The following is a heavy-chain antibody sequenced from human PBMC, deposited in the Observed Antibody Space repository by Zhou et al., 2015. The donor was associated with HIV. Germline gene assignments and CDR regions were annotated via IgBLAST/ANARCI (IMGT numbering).Heavy chain of an antibody. D-gene: IGHD3-3*01. CDR3: ARSRFLEVGHKHYMDV. CDR2: IIPKYGTT. Sequence: QVQLVQSGAVVRKPGSSVKVSCSASGGAFTNFIITWVRQAPGQGLEWMGEIIPKYGTTNRAQKFQDRLSMTADESTNTAHMQLTSLTDDDTAVYFCARSRFLEVGHKHYMDVWGKGTTVIVSS. CDR1: GGAFTNFI. J-gene: IGHJ6*03. V-gene: IGHV1-69*01.